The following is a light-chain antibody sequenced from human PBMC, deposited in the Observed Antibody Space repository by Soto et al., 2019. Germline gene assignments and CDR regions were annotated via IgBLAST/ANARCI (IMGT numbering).Light chain of an antibody. J-gene: IGKJ1*01. Sequence: EIVMTQSQATLSVSPGERATLCCRASQSVSSNLAWYQQKPGQAPRLLIYGASTRATGIPARFSGSGSGTDFTLTISRLEPEDFAVYYCQQYDSSPSWTFGQGTKVDIK. V-gene: IGKV3-15*01. CDR1: QSVSSN. CDR2: GAS. CDR3: QQYDSSPSWT.